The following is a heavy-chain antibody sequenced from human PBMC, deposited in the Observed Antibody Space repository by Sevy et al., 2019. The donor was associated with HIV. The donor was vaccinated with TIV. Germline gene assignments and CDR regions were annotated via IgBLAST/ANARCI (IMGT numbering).Heavy chain of an antibody. CDR3: ESENAWGKDYS. Sequence: SDTQSLTCTVSGGSISSLYWNWIRQPPGKGLEWIANIYYNGETNYNPSLRSRITISLDTSSNQVSLRLTSVTAADTAIYYCESENAWGKDYSWGQGTPVTVSS. CDR2: IYYNGET. CDR1: GGSISSLY. V-gene: IGHV4-59*08. J-gene: IGHJ4*02. D-gene: IGHD3-16*01.